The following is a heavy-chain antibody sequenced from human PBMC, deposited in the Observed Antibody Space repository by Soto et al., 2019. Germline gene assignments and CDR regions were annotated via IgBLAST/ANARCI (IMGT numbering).Heavy chain of an antibody. Sequence: ASVKVSCKASGYTFTRYDMNWVRQATAQGLQWMGWMNPNSGNTVYAQKFQGRVTMTRNTSISTAYMELSSLGSEYSAVYYCASGYYEFYNYMDVWGKGTTVTVSS. CDR3: ASGYYEFYNYMDV. D-gene: IGHD3-3*01. CDR1: GYTFTRYD. CDR2: MNPNSGNT. V-gene: IGHV1-8*01. J-gene: IGHJ6*03.